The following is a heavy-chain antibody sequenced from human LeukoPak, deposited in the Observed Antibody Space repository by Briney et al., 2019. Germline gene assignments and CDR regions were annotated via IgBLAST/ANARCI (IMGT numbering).Heavy chain of an antibody. CDR1: GFTFSSYW. CDR2: INGDGRNI. Sequence: GGSLRLSCVASGFTFSSYWMHWVRQDPRKGLVWVSRINGDGRNINYADSVRGRFTISRDNAKNSLYLQMNNLRAEDTALYYCAKDIWGGSPDGYNRFDYWGQGTLVTVSS. V-gene: IGHV3-74*01. D-gene: IGHD5-24*01. J-gene: IGHJ4*02. CDR3: AKDIWGGSPDGYNRFDY.